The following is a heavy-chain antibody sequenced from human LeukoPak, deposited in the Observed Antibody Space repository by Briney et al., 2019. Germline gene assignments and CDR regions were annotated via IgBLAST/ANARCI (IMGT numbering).Heavy chain of an antibody. CDR2: ISNNGGYT. CDR3: ARQLGYCSDGSCYFPY. V-gene: IGHV3-23*01. CDR1: GFTFSSSA. Sequence: GGSLRLSCAASGFTFSSSAMSWVRQAPGKGLEWVSAISNNGGYTYYADSVQGRFTISRDDSKSTLCLQMNSLRAEDTAVYYCARQLGYCSDGSCYFPYWGQGTLVTVSS. D-gene: IGHD2-15*01. J-gene: IGHJ4*02.